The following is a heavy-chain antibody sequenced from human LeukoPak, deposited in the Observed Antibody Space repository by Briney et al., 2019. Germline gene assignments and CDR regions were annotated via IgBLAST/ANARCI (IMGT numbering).Heavy chain of an antibody. D-gene: IGHD4-11*01. CDR2: ITSSVGDT. J-gene: IGHJ4*02. V-gene: IGHV3-23*01. CDR1: GITFSSFA. Sequence: GSLRLSCTASGITFSSFAMNWVRQAPGKGLEWVSTITSSVGDTFYADSVKGRFTISRDNSKNTLYLQMNSLRVEDTAVYYCASQRTTVGGYWGQGTLVTVSS. CDR3: ASQRTTVGGY.